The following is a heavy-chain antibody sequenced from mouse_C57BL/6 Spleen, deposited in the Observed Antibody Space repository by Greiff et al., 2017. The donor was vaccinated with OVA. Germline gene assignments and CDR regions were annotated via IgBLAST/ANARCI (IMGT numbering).Heavy chain of an antibody. CDR3: ARGPGYFDY. CDR1: GYAFSSSW. J-gene: IGHJ2*01. Sequence: VQLQQSGPELVKPGASVKISCKASGYAFSSSWMNWVKQRPGKGLEWIGRIYPGDGDTNYNGKFKGKATLTADKSSSTAYMQRSSLTSEDSAVYFCARGPGYFDYWGQGTTPTVSS. CDR2: IYPGDGDT. V-gene: IGHV1-82*01.